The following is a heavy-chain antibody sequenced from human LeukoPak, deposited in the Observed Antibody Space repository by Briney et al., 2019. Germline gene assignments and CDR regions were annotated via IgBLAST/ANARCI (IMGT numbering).Heavy chain of an antibody. CDR1: GFTFSSYS. Sequence: PGGSLRLSCAASGFTFSSYSMNWVRQAPGKGLEWVSSISSSSSYIYYADSVKGRFTISRDNAKNSLYLQMNSLRAEDTAVYSCARAPIVGATYLDYWGRGTLVTVSS. CDR3: ARAPIVGATYLDY. J-gene: IGHJ4*02. CDR2: ISSSSSYI. V-gene: IGHV3-21*01. D-gene: IGHD1-26*01.